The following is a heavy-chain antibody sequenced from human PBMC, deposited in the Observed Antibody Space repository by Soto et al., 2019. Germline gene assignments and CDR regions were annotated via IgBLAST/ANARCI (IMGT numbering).Heavy chain of an antibody. CDR1: GFTFSSYA. V-gene: IGHV3-23*01. CDR2: ISGSGGST. Sequence: EVQLLESGGGLVQPGGSLRLSCAASGFTFSSYAMSWVRQAPGKGLEWVSAISGSGGSTYYADSVKGRFTISRDNSKNTLYLQMNRLRAEDTAVYYCAKGGPTTGVVVITPIDYWGQGTLVTVSS. J-gene: IGHJ4*02. CDR3: AKGGPTTGVVVITPIDY. D-gene: IGHD3-22*01.